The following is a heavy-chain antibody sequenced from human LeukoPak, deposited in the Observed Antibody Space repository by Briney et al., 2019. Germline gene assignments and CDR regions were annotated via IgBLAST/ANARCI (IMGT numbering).Heavy chain of an antibody. D-gene: IGHD3-10*01. CDR1: GFSFSSYA. Sequence: SGGSLRLSCAASGFSFSSYAMSWVRQAPGKGLEWVSVISGGGGSTYYADSVKGRFTISIDNSQNMVYLQMNSLRDDDTAVYYCATWPGAWYGEDYWGQGTLVTVSS. J-gene: IGHJ4*02. V-gene: IGHV3-23*01. CDR2: ISGGGGST. CDR3: ATWPGAWYGEDY.